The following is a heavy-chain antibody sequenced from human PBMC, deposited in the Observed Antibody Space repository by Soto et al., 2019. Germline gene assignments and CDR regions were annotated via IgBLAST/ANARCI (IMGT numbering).Heavy chain of an antibody. CDR3: ARTIAAAANYYGMDV. CDR2: IYYSGST. J-gene: IGHJ6*02. V-gene: IGHV4-39*01. Sequence: QLQLQESGPGLVKPSETLSLTCTVSGGSISSSSYYWGWIRQPPGKGLEWIGSIYYSGSTYYNRSLKRRLTISVDTSKNQFSLKRSSVTAADTAVYYCARTIAAAANYYGMDVWGQGTTVTVSS. D-gene: IGHD6-13*01. CDR1: GGSISSSSYY.